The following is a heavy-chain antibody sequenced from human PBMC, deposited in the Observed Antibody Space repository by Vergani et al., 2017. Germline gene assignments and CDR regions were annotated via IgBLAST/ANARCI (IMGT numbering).Heavy chain of an antibody. D-gene: IGHD2-21*02. CDR1: GGPISSYY. CDR3: ARNPYCGGDCYSDAFDI. V-gene: IGHV4-59*01. CDR2: IYYSGST. J-gene: IGHJ3*02. Sequence: VQLQESGPGLVKPSETLSLTCTVSGGPISSYYWGWIRQPPGKGLGGSGYIYYSGSTNYNPSLKSRVTISVDTSKTQFSLKLSSVTAADTAVYYCARNPYCGGDCYSDAFDIWGQGTMVTVSS.